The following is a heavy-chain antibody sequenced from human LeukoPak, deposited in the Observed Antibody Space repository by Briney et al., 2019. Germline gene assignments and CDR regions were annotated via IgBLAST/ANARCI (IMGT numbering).Heavy chain of an antibody. CDR2: TYYRSKWYN. CDR3: ARDVRRVVGA. CDR1: GDSVSSNSAA. D-gene: IGHD2-15*01. Sequence: SQTPSLTCALSGDSVSSNSAAWNWIRQSPSRGLEWLGRTYYRSKWYNDYAVSVESRITINPDISKNQFSLQLNSVTPEDTAVYYCARDVRRVVGAWGQGTLVTVSS. V-gene: IGHV6-1*01. J-gene: IGHJ5*02.